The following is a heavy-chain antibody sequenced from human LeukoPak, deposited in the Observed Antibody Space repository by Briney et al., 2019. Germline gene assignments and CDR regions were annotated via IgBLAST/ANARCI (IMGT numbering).Heavy chain of an antibody. V-gene: IGHV4-39*01. CDR3: ARHGLNFDY. CDR2: INHSGST. J-gene: IGHJ4*02. Sequence: SETLSLTCTVSGGSISSSSYYWGWIRQPPGKGLEWIGEINHSGSTNYNPSLKSRVTISVDTSKNQFSLKLSSVTAADTAVYYCARHGLNFDYWGQGTLVTVSS. CDR1: GGSISSSSYY.